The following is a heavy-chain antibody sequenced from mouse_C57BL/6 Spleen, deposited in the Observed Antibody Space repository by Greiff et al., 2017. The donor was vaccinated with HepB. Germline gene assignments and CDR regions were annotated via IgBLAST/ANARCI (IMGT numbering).Heavy chain of an antibody. CDR1: GFTFSDFY. CDR3: ARDANDGYPFDY. V-gene: IGHV7-1*01. Sequence: EVQLVESGGGLVQSGRSLRLSCATSGFTFSDFYMEWVRQAPGKGLEWIAASRNKANDYTTEYSASVKGRFIVSRDTSQSILYLQMNALRAEDTAIYYCARDANDGYPFDYWGQGTTLTVSS. D-gene: IGHD2-3*01. CDR2: SRNKANDYTT. J-gene: IGHJ2*01.